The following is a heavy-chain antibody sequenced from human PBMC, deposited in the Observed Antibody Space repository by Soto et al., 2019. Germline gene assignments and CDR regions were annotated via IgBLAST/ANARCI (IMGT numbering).Heavy chain of an antibody. D-gene: IGHD3-16*01. CDR2: VYFNGNT. Sequence: PSETLCLTGTVAGASFSNYCWTWIRQPPGKGLEWIGYVYFNGNTNYNPSLKRRVSISIDTSKNQISLTLNSVTAADTAVYYCASVTFGGVVLAHWGQGTLVIFSS. CDR1: GASFSNYC. V-gene: IGHV4-59*01. J-gene: IGHJ4*02. CDR3: ASVTFGGVVLAH.